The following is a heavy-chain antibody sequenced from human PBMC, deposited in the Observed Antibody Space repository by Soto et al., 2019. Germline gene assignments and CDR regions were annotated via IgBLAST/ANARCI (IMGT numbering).Heavy chain of an antibody. CDR3: ARARPYYYDL. Sequence: QVQLVESGGGVVQPGRSLRLSCAASGFTFSSYAMHWVRQAPGKGLEWVAVISDDGSNKYYADSVKGRFTISRDNSKNTLYLQMNSLRAEDTAVYYCARARPYYYDLWGQGTMVTVSS. CDR1: GFTFSSYA. D-gene: IGHD3-22*01. J-gene: IGHJ3*01. CDR2: ISDDGSNK. V-gene: IGHV3-30-3*01.